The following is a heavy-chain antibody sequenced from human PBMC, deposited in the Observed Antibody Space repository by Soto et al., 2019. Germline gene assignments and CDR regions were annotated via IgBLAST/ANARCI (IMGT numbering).Heavy chain of an antibody. D-gene: IGHD3-16*01. Sequence: EVQMLESGGGLVQPGGSLRLSCAASGFPFSNYAMAWVRQAPGKGLEWVSAISGTTGHAFYADSVKDRFTISRDNSKNTLYLQMDSLRAEDTAVYHCARAPSEYIWGSYLRYYEYWGQGTLVNVSS. J-gene: IGHJ4*02. CDR2: ISGTTGHA. V-gene: IGHV3-23*01. CDR1: GFPFSNYA. CDR3: ARAPSEYIWGSYLRYYEY.